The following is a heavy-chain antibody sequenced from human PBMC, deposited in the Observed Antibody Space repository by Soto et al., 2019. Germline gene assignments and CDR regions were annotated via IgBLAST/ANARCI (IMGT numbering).Heavy chain of an antibody. CDR3: ARALVPGYTDYSDY. CDR1: GYTFSKYG. CDR2: ISAYNGNT. D-gene: IGHD5-12*01. Sequence: GASVKVSCKTSGYTFSKYGINWVRQAPGQGLEWMGWISAYNGNTNFAQKVQGRVSLTTDTSSTTAYMELRSLTSDDTAVYYCARALVPGYTDYSDYWSQGTLVTVSS. J-gene: IGHJ4*02. V-gene: IGHV1-18*01.